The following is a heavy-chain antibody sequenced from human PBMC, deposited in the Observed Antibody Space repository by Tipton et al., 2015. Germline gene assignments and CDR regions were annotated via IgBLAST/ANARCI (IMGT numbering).Heavy chain of an antibody. V-gene: IGHV3-30*04. CDR1: GFTFSDSP. J-gene: IGHJ4*02. CDR2: VSYDGSSN. D-gene: IGHD6-13*01. Sequence: SLRLSCEGSGFTFSDSPMHWVRQAPGKGLEWVAVVSYDGSSNYSADSVKGRFTVSRDNSKNTLWLQMNSLRPEDTAIYHCAKEGSSAGDHLDEWGPGTVVTVSS. CDR3: AKEGSSAGDHLDE.